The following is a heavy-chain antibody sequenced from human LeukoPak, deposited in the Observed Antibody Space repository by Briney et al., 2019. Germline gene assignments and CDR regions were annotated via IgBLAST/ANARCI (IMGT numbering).Heavy chain of an antibody. V-gene: IGHV3-66*01. J-gene: IGHJ4*02. CDR1: GFTVSSNY. Sequence: GGSLRLSCAASGFTVSSNYMSWVRQAPGKGLEWVSVIYSGGSTYYADSVKGRFTISRDNSKNTLYLQMNSLRAEDTAVYYCARGHYGSGSYYIDYWGQGTLVTVSS. D-gene: IGHD3-10*01. CDR3: ARGHYGSGSYYIDY. CDR2: IYSGGST.